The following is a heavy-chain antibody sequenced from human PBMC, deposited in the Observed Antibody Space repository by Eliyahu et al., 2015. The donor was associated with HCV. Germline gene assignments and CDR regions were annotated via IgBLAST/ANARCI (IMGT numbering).Heavy chain of an antibody. CDR2: ISPSSRAI. CDR3: VRDDDSLGGNFRHADY. Sequence: EVQLVESGGVLVQPGGSLRLSCAASGFTFPNXAMNWVRQAPGKGLEWVSYISPSSRAIYYADSVKGRFTISRDNGKNSLYLQMNGLRAEDTALYYCVRDDDSLGGNFRHADYWGQGTLVTVSS. J-gene: IGHJ4*02. CDR1: GFTFPNXA. V-gene: IGHV3-48*01. D-gene: IGHD3-16*02.